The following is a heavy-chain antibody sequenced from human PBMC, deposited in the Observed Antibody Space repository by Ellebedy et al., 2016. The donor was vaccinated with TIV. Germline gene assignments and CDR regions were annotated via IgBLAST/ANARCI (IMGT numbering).Heavy chain of an antibody. D-gene: IGHD6-19*01. V-gene: IGHV1-69*13. Sequence: SVKVSXKASGGTFSSYAISWVRQAPGQGLEWMGGIIPIFGTANYAQKFQGRVTITADESTSTAYMELSSLRSEDTAVYYCARGREVAVQGAFDIWGQGTMVTVSS. CDR1: GGTFSSYA. CDR2: IIPIFGTA. J-gene: IGHJ3*02. CDR3: ARGREVAVQGAFDI.